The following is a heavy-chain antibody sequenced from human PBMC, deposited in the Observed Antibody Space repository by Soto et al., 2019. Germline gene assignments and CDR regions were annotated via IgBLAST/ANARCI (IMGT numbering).Heavy chain of an antibody. Sequence: GWSLRLSCAASGFTFTRYSMNWVRQAPGKGLEWVSSISSTTNYIYYGDSMKGRFTISRDDAKNSLYLSMNSLRAEDTDVYYCARESEDLTSNFDYWGQGTLVSVS. J-gene: IGHJ4*02. CDR3: ARESEDLTSNFDY. V-gene: IGHV3-21*06. CDR1: GFTFTRYS. CDR2: ISSTTNYI.